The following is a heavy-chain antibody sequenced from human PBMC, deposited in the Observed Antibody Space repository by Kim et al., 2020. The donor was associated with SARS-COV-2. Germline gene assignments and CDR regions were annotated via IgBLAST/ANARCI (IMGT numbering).Heavy chain of an antibody. D-gene: IGHD2-15*01. V-gene: IGHV3-21*01. CDR3: ARDGGYCSGGSCDPRDY. J-gene: IGHJ4*02. Sequence: SGKGRFTISRDNAKNSLYLQMNSLRAEDTAVYYCARDGGYCSGGSCDPRDYWGQGTLVTVSS.